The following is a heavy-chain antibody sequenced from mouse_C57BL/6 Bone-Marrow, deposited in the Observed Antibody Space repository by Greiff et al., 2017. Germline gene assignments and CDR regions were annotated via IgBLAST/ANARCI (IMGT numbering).Heavy chain of an antibody. Sequence: EVQGVESGGDLVKPGGSLKLSCAASGFTFSSYGMSWVRQTPDKRLEWVATISSGGSYTYYPDSVKGRFTISRDNAKNTLYLQMSSLKSEDTAMYYCARGSTTVVGNYFDDWGQGTTLTVSS. V-gene: IGHV5-6*01. CDR1: GFTFSSYG. J-gene: IGHJ2*01. D-gene: IGHD1-1*01. CDR2: ISSGGSYT. CDR3: ARGSTTVVGNYFDD.